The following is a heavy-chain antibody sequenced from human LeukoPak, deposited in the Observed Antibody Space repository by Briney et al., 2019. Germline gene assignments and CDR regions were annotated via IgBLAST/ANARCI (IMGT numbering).Heavy chain of an antibody. V-gene: IGHV4-59*11. CDR1: GGSISSHC. Sequence: TSETLSLTCIVSGGSISSHCWTWIRQPPGKGMEYIGYIYYSGNTNYNPSLKSRVTISVDRSNNQFSLKLTSVTAEDTAVYYCARINSGWYFDYWGQGTLVTVSS. D-gene: IGHD6-19*01. J-gene: IGHJ4*02. CDR3: ARINSGWYFDY. CDR2: IYYSGNT.